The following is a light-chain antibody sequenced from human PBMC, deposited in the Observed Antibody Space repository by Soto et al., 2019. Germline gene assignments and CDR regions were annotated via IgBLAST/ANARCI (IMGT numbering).Light chain of an antibody. CDR3: HQYNNWPPVT. CDR2: DAS. CDR1: QSVSSN. Sequence: EIVMTQSPATLSVSPGERATLSCRASQSVSSNLAWYQQKPGQAPRLLIYDASTRATGIPARFSGSGSGTEFTLTINSLQSEDFAVYYCHQYNNWPPVTFGGGTKVEIK. V-gene: IGKV3-15*01. J-gene: IGKJ4*01.